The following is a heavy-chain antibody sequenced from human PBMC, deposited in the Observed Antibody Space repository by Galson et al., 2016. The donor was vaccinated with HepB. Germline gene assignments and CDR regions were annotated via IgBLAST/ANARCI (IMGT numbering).Heavy chain of an antibody. V-gene: IGHV1-46*01. Sequence: SVKVSCKASGYTFTYYYMHWVRQAPGQGLEWMGIINPNGGSTTYAQNFQGRLTMTRDTSTSTVYMELSSLRSDDTAVSYCARGDYDILTAYYGSAGYWGQGTLVTVSS. CDR1: GYTFTYYY. D-gene: IGHD3-9*01. J-gene: IGHJ4*02. CDR2: INPNGGST. CDR3: ARGDYDILTAYYGSAGY.